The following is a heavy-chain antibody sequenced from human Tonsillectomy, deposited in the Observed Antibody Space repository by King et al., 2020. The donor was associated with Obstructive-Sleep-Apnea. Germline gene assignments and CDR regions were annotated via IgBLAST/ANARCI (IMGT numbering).Heavy chain of an antibody. CDR1: GGSISSGGYY. J-gene: IGHJ4*02. CDR2: IYNSGST. CDR3: ARGVPHNYSDY. V-gene: IGHV4-31*03. D-gene: IGHD3-10*01. Sequence: VQLQESGPGLVKPSQTLSLTCTVSGGSISSGGYYWSWIRQHPGRGLEWIGYIYNSGSTYYNPSLKSRVTISGNTSKNQFSLKLSSVTAADTAVYYCARGVPHNYSDYWGQGTLVTVST.